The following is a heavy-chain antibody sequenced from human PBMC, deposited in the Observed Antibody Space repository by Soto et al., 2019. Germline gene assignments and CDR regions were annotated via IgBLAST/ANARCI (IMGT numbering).Heavy chain of an antibody. J-gene: IGHJ4*02. CDR3: SRGLWQWLGDD. D-gene: IGHD6-19*01. CDR2: IDPSGGAT. Sequence: QVQLVQSGAEVKKPGASVMVSCRASGYTFTSHYMHWVRQAPGQGLEWMGMIDPSGGATTYAQKFQGRVTITRDTSTTTVYMELSSLRPEDTAVYSCSRGLWQWLGDDWGQGTLVTVSS. V-gene: IGHV1-46*03. CDR1: GYTFTSHY.